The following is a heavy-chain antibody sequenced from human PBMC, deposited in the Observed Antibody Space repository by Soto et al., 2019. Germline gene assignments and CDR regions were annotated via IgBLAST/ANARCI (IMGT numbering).Heavy chain of an antibody. Sequence: SETLSLTCTVSGGAIKSTVYYWGWIRQPPGKGLEWIGSSNYGGPTYYSPSLQSRVTISLDTAKNHFSLNLRSVTAADTAVYYCARHGAYSTSVYYYYGMDVWGQGTTVTVSS. D-gene: IGHD6-13*01. CDR2: SNYGGPT. CDR1: GGAIKSTVYY. J-gene: IGHJ6*02. V-gene: IGHV4-39*01. CDR3: ARHGAYSTSVYYYYGMDV.